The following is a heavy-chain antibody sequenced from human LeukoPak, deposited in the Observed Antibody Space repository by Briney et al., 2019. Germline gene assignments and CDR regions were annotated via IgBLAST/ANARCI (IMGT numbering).Heavy chain of an antibody. CDR2: ISYSSSYI. CDR3: ARDLYCSSTSCTDAFDI. V-gene: IGHV3-21*01. J-gene: IGHJ3*02. CDR1: GFSFSTYT. D-gene: IGHD2-2*01. Sequence: GGSLRLSCAASGFSFSTYTMNWVRQAPGKGLEWVSSISYSSSYIYYADSVKGRFTISRDNAKNSLYLQMNSLRAEDTAVYYCARDLYCSSTSCTDAFDIWGQGTLVTASS.